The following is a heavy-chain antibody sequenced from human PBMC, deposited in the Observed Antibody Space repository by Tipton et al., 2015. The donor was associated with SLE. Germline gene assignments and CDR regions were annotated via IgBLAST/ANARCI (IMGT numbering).Heavy chain of an antibody. CDR3: ARVMHEFSDSSGWNSYFDN. CDR2: ASYSGST. Sequence: TLSLTCTVSGGSMGNYFWSWIRQPPGKGLEWIGFASYSGSTNYNPSLTSRVTISVDTAKNQFSLKLTSVTAADTAFYFCARVMHEFSDSSGWNSYFDNWGQGTLISVSS. D-gene: IGHD3-22*01. CDR1: GGSMGNYF. V-gene: IGHV4-59*01. J-gene: IGHJ4*02.